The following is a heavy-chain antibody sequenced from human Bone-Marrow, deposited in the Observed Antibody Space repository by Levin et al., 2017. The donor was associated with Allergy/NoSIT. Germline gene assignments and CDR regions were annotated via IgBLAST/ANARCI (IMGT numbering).Heavy chain of an antibody. CDR3: AKAEDFDILTRYYLRS. CDR2: ISGRGDGT. D-gene: IGHD3-9*01. CDR1: GFNFEAYG. Sequence: GESLKISCIVSGFNFEAYGMSWVRQAPGKGLEWVAGISGRGDGTYYVDSGSSLFPVSRDNSKNMLFLQIKSLRVEDTAVYFCAKAEDFDILTRYYLRSWAHVTRVTVSS. J-gene: IGHJ4*01. V-gene: IGHV3-23*01.